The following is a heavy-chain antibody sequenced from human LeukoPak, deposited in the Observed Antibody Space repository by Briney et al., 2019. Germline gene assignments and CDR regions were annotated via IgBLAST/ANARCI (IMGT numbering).Heavy chain of an antibody. J-gene: IGHJ4*02. D-gene: IGHD3-10*01. Sequence: GSLRLSCAASGFTFSSYWMSWVRQAPGKGLEWVSYISSGGDTKYYADSVKGRFTISRDNAKNSLYLQMNNLRAEDTAVYYCAREMGGDYGSGTFFDLWGQGNMVTVSS. CDR2: ISSGGDTK. CDR1: GFTFSSYW. CDR3: AREMGGDYGSGTFFDL. V-gene: IGHV3-48*04.